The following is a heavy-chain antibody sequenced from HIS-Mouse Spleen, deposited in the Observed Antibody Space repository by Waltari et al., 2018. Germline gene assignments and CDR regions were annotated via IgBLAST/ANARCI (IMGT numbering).Heavy chain of an antibody. Sequence: QVQLVESGGGVVQPGRSLRLSCAASGFPFSSSALHWVRQAPGKGLEWVAVISYDGSNKYYADSVKGRFTISRDNSKNTLYLQMNSLRAEDTAVYYCTLRLADWGQGTLVTVSS. CDR1: GFPFSSSA. CDR2: ISYDGSNK. V-gene: IGHV3-30-3*01. CDR3: TLRLAD. J-gene: IGHJ4*02. D-gene: IGHD6-6*01.